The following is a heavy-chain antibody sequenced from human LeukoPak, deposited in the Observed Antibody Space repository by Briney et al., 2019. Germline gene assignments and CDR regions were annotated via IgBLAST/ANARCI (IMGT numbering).Heavy chain of an antibody. CDR1: GGTFSSYA. CDR3: ARGRYYYDGSDLYYLDY. J-gene: IGHJ4*02. V-gene: IGHV1-69*13. D-gene: IGHD3-22*01. Sequence: SVKVSCKASGGTFSSYAISWVRQAPGQGLEWMGGIIPIFGTANYAQKFQGRVTITADESTSTAYMELSSLRSEDTAVYYCARGRYYYDGSDLYYLDYWGQGTLVTVSS. CDR2: IIPIFGTA.